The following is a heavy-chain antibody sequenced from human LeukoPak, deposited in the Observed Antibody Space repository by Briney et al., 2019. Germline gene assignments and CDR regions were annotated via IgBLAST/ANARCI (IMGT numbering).Heavy chain of an antibody. V-gene: IGHV1-18*01. CDR3: ARGDDYGDYWGLY. D-gene: IGHD4-17*01. Sequence: ASLKVSCKASGYTFTKYGITWVRQAPGQGLEWMGWISTYNGNTNYAQKLQGRVTMTTDTSTSTAYMELRSLISDDAAVYYCARGDDYGDYWGLYWGQGTLVTVSS. CDR1: GYTFTKYG. J-gene: IGHJ4*02. CDR2: ISTYNGNT.